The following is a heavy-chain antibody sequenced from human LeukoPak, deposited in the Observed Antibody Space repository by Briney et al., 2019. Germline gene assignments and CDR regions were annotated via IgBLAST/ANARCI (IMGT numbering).Heavy chain of an antibody. CDR3: ARVPHGSGTHFADY. D-gene: IGHD3-10*01. Sequence: GGSLRLSCAASGFTFSSYWMSWVRQAPGKGLEWVANIKQDGSEKYYVDSVKGRFTISRDNAKNSLYLQMNSLRAEDTAVYYCARVPHGSGTHFADYWGQGTLVTVSS. CDR2: IKQDGSEK. J-gene: IGHJ4*02. CDR1: GFTFSSYW. V-gene: IGHV3-7*03.